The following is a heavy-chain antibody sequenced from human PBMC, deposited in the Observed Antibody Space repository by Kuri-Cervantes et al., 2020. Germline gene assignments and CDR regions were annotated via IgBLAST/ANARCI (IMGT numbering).Heavy chain of an antibody. V-gene: IGHV4-38-2*02. CDR2: IYYSGST. J-gene: IGHJ4*02. CDR3: ARAPPYSYDSSGYPLYYFDY. CDR1: GYSIRSDYH. Sequence: SETLSLTCTVSGYSIRSDYHWAWIRQPPGKGLEWIGSIYYSGSTYYNPSLQSRVTMSPDTSKNQFSLKLGSVTAADTALYYCARAPPYSYDSSGYPLYYFDYWGQGTLVTVSS. D-gene: IGHD3-22*01.